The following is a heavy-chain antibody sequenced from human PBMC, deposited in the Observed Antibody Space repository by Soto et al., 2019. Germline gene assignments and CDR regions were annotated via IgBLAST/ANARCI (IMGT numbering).Heavy chain of an antibody. V-gene: IGHV4-30-4*01. CDR3: ARWSPGDYYHGMDV. CDR2: IYDSGST. CDR1: GGSMSSGDYY. Sequence: QVQLQESGPGLVKPSQTLSLICKVSGGSMSSGDYYWSWIRQPPGRGLEWIGNIYDSGSTYYSPSLKSRVTISVDTSRNQFSLKLRSVTAADTAVYYCARWSPGDYYHGMDVWGQGTTVTVSS. J-gene: IGHJ6*02.